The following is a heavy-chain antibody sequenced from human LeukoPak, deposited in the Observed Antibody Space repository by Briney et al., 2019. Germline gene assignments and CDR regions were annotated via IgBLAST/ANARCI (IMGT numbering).Heavy chain of an antibody. Sequence: GGSLRLSCVASEFTFSNYWMHWVRQAPGKGLVWISRINSDGSSTSYADSVKGRVTISRDNAKNTLYLQMNSPRAEDTAVYYCVATYLYAMDVWGKGTTVTVSS. CDR1: EFTFSNYW. CDR3: VATYLYAMDV. D-gene: IGHD2-2*02. J-gene: IGHJ6*04. CDR2: INSDGSST. V-gene: IGHV3-74*01.